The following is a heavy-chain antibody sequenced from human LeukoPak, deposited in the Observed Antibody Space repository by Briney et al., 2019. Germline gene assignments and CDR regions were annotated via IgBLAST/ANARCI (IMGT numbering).Heavy chain of an antibody. CDR2: INPSGGST. D-gene: IGHD5-12*01. Sequence: ASVKVSCKASGYTFTSYYMHWVRQAPGQGLEWMGIINPSGGSTSYAQKFQGRVTMTRDTSTSTVYMELSSLRSEDTAAYCCARLGGGYSGSRQSIRFFDYWGQGTLVTVSS. V-gene: IGHV1-46*01. CDR1: GYTFTSYY. J-gene: IGHJ4*02. CDR3: ARLGGGYSGSRQSIRFFDY.